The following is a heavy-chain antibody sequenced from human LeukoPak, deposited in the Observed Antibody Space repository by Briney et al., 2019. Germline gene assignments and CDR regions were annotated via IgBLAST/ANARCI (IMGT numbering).Heavy chain of an antibody. CDR3: AKERVDWRYFDY. CDR1: GFTFSSYG. CDR2: MSFDGSHT. J-gene: IGHJ4*02. D-gene: IGHD3-9*01. V-gene: IGHV3-30*18. Sequence: GRSLRLSCAASGFTFSSYGMHWVRQAPGKGLEWVAVMSFDGSHTYYADSVKGRFTISRDNSKNTLYLQMNSLRAEDTAVYYCAKERVDWRYFDYWGQGTLVTVSS.